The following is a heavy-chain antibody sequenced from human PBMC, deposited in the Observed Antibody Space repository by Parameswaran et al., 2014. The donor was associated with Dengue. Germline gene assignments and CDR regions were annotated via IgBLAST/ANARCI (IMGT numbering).Heavy chain of an antibody. V-gene: IGHV7-4-1*02. J-gene: IGHJ6*02. CDR3: ARSTGGSGSYYNLYYHYYGMDV. Sequence: WVRQAPGQGLEWMGWINTNTGNPTYAQGFTGRFVFSLDTSVSTAYLQISSLKAEDTAVYYCARSTGGSGSYYNLYYHYYGMDVWGQGTTVTVSS. CDR2: INTNTGNP. D-gene: IGHD3-10*01.